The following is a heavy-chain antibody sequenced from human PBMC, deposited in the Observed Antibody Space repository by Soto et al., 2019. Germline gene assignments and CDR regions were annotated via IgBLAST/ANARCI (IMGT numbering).Heavy chain of an antibody. Sequence: PSETLSLTCTVSGGSISSGDYYWSWIRQPPGKGLEWIGFISYSGTTSYSPSLKSRVAISLDTSKNQFSLSLSSVTAADTAVYYCARGRGYSYGLDPWGQGTLVTVSS. D-gene: IGHD5-18*01. CDR1: GGSISSGDYY. CDR2: ISYSGTT. J-gene: IGHJ5*02. CDR3: ARGRGYSYGLDP. V-gene: IGHV4-30-4*01.